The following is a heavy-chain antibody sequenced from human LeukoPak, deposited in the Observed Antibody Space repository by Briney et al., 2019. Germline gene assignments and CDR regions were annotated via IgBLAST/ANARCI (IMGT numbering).Heavy chain of an antibody. V-gene: IGHV1-2*02. J-gene: IGHJ5*02. CDR2: INPNSGGT. CDR1: GYTFTGYY. Sequence: GASVKVSCKASGYTFTGYYIHWVRQAPGQGLEWMGWINPNSGGTNYAQKFQGRVTMTRDTSISTAYMELSRLRSDDTAVYYCARAPRITMVRGVIGGWFDPWGQGTLVTVSS. D-gene: IGHD3-10*01. CDR3: ARAPRITMVRGVIGGWFDP.